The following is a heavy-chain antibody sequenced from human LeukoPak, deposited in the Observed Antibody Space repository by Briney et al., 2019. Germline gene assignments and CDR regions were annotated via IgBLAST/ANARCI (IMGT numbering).Heavy chain of an antibody. CDR2: INHSGST. Sequence: KPSETLSLTCAVYGGSFSGYYWSWIRQPPGKGLEWIGEINHSGSTNYNPSLKSRVTISVDTSKNQFSLKLSSVTAADTAVYYCARGFRHRSAPRYFDLWGRGTLVTVSS. V-gene: IGHV4-34*01. CDR1: GGSFSGYY. D-gene: IGHD3-3*01. CDR3: ARGFRHRSAPRYFDL. J-gene: IGHJ2*01.